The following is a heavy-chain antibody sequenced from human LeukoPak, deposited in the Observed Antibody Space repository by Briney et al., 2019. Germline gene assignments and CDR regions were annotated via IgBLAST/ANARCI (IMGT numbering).Heavy chain of an antibody. J-gene: IGHJ4*02. D-gene: IGHD3-3*01. V-gene: IGHV1-2*02. CDR1: GYTFTGYY. Sequence: ASVKVSCKASGYTFTGYYMHWVRQAPGQGLEWMGWINPNSGGTNYAQKFQGRVTMTRDTSISTAYMELSRLRSDDTAVYYCARAEDDFWSGYYYYFDYWGQGTLVTVSS. CDR2: INPNSGGT. CDR3: ARAEDDFWSGYYYYFDY.